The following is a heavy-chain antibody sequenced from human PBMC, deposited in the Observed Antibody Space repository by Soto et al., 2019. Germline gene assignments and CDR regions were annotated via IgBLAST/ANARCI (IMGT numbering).Heavy chain of an antibody. J-gene: IGHJ4*02. Sequence: GASVKVSCKASGYTFTSYGISWVRQAPGQGLEWMGWISAYNGNTNYAQKLQGRVTMTTDTSTNTAYMELSSLRSEDTAVYYCATINYGSGSYPPTNYLFDYWGQGTLVTVSS. CDR2: ISAYNGNT. CDR1: GYTFTSYG. CDR3: ATINYGSGSYPPTNYLFDY. V-gene: IGHV1-18*01. D-gene: IGHD3-10*01.